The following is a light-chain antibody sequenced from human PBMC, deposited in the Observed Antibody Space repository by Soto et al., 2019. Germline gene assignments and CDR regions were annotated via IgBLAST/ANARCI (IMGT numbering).Light chain of an antibody. CDR2: GAS. J-gene: IGKJ3*01. Sequence: EIVLTQSPGTLSLSPGERATLSCRASQTVTNNYLAWYQQKPGLAPRLLIFGASSRATGIPDRFGGSGSGTYFTLTISSLEPEDFAVYYCQQYGSSPLFTFGPGTKVDFK. CDR1: QTVTNNY. V-gene: IGKV3-20*01. CDR3: QQYGSSPLFT.